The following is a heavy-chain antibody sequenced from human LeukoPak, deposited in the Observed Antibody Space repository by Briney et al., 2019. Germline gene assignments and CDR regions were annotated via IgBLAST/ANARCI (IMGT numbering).Heavy chain of an antibody. D-gene: IGHD2-15*01. J-gene: IGHJ6*03. CDR2: IYYSGRT. V-gene: IGHV4-59*01. Sequence: SETLSLTCTVSGGSISSYYWSWIRQPPGKGLGWIGYIYYSGRTNYNPSLKSRVTISVDTSKNQFSLKLSSVTAADTAVYYCARSVEGYCRGGSCYYYSYYMDVWGKGTTVTVSS. CDR3: ARSVEGYCRGGSCYYYSYYMDV. CDR1: GGSISSYY.